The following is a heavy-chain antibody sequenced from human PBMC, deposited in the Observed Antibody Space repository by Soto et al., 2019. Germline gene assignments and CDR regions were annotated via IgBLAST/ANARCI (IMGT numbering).Heavy chain of an antibody. V-gene: IGHV4-4*02. Sequence: QVQLQESGPGLVKPSGTLSLTCAVSGGSISSSNWWSWVRQPPGKGLEWIGEIYHSGSTNYNPSLXXXVTISVDKSKXXFXLXXSSVTAADTAVYYCARFGPCISASCEGNYYYGMDVWGQGTTVTVSS. CDR1: GGSISSSNW. CDR3: ARFGPCISASCEGNYYYGMDV. CDR2: IYHSGST. J-gene: IGHJ6*02. D-gene: IGHD2-2*01.